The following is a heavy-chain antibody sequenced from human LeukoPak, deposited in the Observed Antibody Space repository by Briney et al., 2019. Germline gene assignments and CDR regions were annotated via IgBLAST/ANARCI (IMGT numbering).Heavy chain of an antibody. CDR1: GFTFSTYG. V-gene: IGHV3-30*03. CDR2: MSYDGSNK. D-gene: IGHD6-13*01. Sequence: PGRSLRLSCAASGFTFSTYGMHWVRQAPGKGLEWVAVMSYDGSNKYYADSVKGRFTISRDNSKNTLYLQMNSLRAEDTAVYYCARDREPAAPFYRPTGWFDPWGQGTLVTVSS. J-gene: IGHJ5*02. CDR3: ARDREPAAPFYRPTGWFDP.